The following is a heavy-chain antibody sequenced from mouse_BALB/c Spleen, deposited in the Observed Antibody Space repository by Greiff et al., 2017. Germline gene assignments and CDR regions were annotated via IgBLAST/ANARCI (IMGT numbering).Heavy chain of an antibody. CDR1: GYTFTSYW. J-gene: IGHJ2*01. D-gene: IGHD1-2*01. CDR2: IFPGTGTT. CDR3: ARYGYAYFDY. Sequence: VKLMESGAELVKPGASVKLSCKTSGYTFTSYWIQWVKQRPGQGLGWIGEIFPGTGTTYYNEKFKGKATLTIDTSSSTAYMQLSSLTSEDSAVYFCARYGYAYFDYWGQGTTLTVSS. V-gene: IGHV1S132*01.